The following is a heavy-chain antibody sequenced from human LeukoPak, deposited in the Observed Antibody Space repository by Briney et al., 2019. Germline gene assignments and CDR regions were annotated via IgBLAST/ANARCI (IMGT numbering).Heavy chain of an antibody. CDR2: INAGNGNT. Sequence: ASVKVSCKASGYTFTSYAMHWVRQAPGQRLEWMGWINAGNGNTKYSQEFQGRVTMTRNTSISTAYMELSSLRYEDTAVFYCATDYTDYSLDYWGQGTLVTVSS. D-gene: IGHD4-11*01. CDR1: GYTFTSYA. J-gene: IGHJ4*02. CDR3: ATDYTDYSLDY. V-gene: IGHV1-3*03.